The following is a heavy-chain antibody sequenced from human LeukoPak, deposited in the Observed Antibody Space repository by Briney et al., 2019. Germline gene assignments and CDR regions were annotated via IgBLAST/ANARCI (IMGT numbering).Heavy chain of an antibody. Sequence: GGSLRLSCAASGFTFSSYGMHWVRQAPGKGLEWVANIKQDGTEKYYVDSVRGRFTISRDDAKNTLYLQMNSLRAEDTAVYYCVRGGESTWSWGQGTLVTVSS. V-gene: IGHV3-7*01. CDR2: IKQDGTEK. CDR3: VRGGESTWS. J-gene: IGHJ5*02. D-gene: IGHD2-15*01. CDR1: GFTFSSYG.